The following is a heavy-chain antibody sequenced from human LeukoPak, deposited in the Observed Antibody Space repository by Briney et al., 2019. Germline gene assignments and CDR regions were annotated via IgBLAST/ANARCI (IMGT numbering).Heavy chain of an antibody. Sequence: ASVKVSCKSSGYTFTSYTIHWVRQPPGPRLEWMGWINAGNGNTVYSKKFQGRVTITRDTSARTAYMELSSLRAEDTAVYYCARVSWGSGYFNWGQGTLVTVSS. CDR1: GYTFTSYT. J-gene: IGHJ4*02. CDR2: INAGNGNT. V-gene: IGHV1-3*01. D-gene: IGHD6-25*01. CDR3: ARVSWGSGYFN.